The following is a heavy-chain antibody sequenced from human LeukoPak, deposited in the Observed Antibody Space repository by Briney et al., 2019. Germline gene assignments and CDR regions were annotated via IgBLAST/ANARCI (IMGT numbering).Heavy chain of an antibody. CDR3: ARVGYYGSGIYS. D-gene: IGHD3-10*01. CDR1: GFTFSSYN. V-gene: IGHV3-48*04. CDR2: ISYSSSAI. J-gene: IGHJ4*02. Sequence: GGSLRLSCAASGFTFSSYNMNWVRQAPGKGLEWVSYISYSSSAIYYADSVKGRFTISRDNAKNSLYLQMNSLRAEDTAVYYCARVGYYGSGIYSWGQGTLVTVSS.